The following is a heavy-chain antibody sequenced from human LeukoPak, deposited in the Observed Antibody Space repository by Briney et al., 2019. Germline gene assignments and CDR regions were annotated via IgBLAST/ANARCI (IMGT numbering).Heavy chain of an antibody. V-gene: IGHV3-66*01. J-gene: IGHJ4*02. Sequence: GGSLRLSCTASGFTFSSDYMSWVRQAPGKGLEWVSLIYSDGSTYYADSVKGRFTISRDNFKNTLYLQMNSLRAEDTAVYYCARDVGITMINWGQGTLVTVSS. CDR1: GFTFSSDY. CDR2: IYSDGST. CDR3: ARDVGITMIN. D-gene: IGHD3-22*01.